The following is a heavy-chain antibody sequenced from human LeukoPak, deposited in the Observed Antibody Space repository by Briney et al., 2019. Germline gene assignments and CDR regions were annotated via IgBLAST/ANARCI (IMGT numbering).Heavy chain of an antibody. CDR2: IRQDGNEK. CDR1: GFTFSSYG. D-gene: IGHD3-10*01. J-gene: IGHJ3*02. V-gene: IGHV3-7*01. CDR3: ARPRRMYGSGSYAFDI. Sequence: GGSLRLSCAASGFTFSSYGMHWVRQAPGKGLEWVANIRQDGNEKYYVDSVKGRFTISRDNARKSLYLQMNSLRAEDTAVYYCARPRRMYGSGSYAFDIWGQGTMVTVSS.